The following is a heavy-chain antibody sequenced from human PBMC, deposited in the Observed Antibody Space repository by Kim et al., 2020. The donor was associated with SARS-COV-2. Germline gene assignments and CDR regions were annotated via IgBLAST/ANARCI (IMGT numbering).Heavy chain of an antibody. CDR1: GGSFSGYY. D-gene: IGHD3-10*01. J-gene: IGHJ4*02. Sequence: SETLSLTCAVYGGSFSGYYWSWIRQPPGKGLEWIGEINHSGSTNYNPSLKSRVTISVDTSKNQFSLKLSSVTAADTAVYYCARAYYGNFDYWGQGTLVTVSS. CDR3: ARAYYGNFDY. CDR2: INHSGST. V-gene: IGHV4-34*01.